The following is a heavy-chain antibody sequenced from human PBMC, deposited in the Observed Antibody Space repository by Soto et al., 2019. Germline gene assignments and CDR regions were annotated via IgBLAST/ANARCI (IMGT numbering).Heavy chain of an antibody. CDR1: GGTFSRYA. Sequence: QVQLVQSGAEVKKPGSSVKVSCKASGGTFSRYAISWVRLAPGQGLEWMGGIIPIFGTANYAQKFQGRVTITADEATSTAYRELSSRREEETAVYCGAREEVVAATGGFDRWGQGTMVTVSS. V-gene: IGHV1-69*12. J-gene: IGHJ5*02. D-gene: IGHD2-15*01. CDR2: IIPIFGTA. CDR3: AREEVVAATGGFDR.